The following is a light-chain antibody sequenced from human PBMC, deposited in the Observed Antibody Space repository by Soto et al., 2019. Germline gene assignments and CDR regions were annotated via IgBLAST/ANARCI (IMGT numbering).Light chain of an antibody. V-gene: IGLV2-11*01. J-gene: IGLJ1*01. CDR3: CSYAGSYTYV. Sequence: QSALTQPRSVSGSPGQSVAISCTGTSTDVGHYNYVSWYQQHPGKAPKVMIYDVSKRPSGVPDRFSGSKSGNTASLTISGLQDEDEADYYCCSYAGSYTYVFGTGTKVTVL. CDR2: DVS. CDR1: STDVGHYNY.